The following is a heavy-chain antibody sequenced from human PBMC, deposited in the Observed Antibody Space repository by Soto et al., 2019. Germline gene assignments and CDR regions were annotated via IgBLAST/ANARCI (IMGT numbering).Heavy chain of an antibody. Sequence: SETLSLTCTVSGGSISSSSYYWGWIRQPPGKGLEWIGSIYYSGSTYYNPSLKSRVTISVDTSKNQFSLKLSSVTAADTAVYYCVIQGLLAAAGDTYYYYYYGMDVWGQGTTVTVSS. CDR3: VIQGLLAAAGDTYYYYYYGMDV. CDR2: IYYSGST. D-gene: IGHD6-13*01. CDR1: GGSISSSSYY. V-gene: IGHV4-39*01. J-gene: IGHJ6*02.